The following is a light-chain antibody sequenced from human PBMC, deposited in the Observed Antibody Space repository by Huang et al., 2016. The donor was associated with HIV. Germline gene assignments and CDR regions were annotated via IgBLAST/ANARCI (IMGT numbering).Light chain of an antibody. CDR1: QSVSTN. V-gene: IGKV3-15*01. CDR2: GAS. CDR3: QQYNSWPPLFT. J-gene: IGKJ3*01. Sequence: EVLLTQSPATLSVSPGERATLSFRASQSVSTNIDWYQQKPGQAPRLLTYGASTRTTGVPARFSGSVSGTEFTLTISSLQSEDSAVYYCQQYNSWPPLFTFGPGTKVDIK.